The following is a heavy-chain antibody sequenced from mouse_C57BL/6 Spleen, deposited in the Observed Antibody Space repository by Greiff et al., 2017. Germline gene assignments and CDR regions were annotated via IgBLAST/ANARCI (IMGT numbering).Heavy chain of an antibody. J-gene: IGHJ4*01. Sequence: QVQLQQPGAELVMPGASVKLSCKASGYTFTSYWMHWVKQRPGQGLEWIGEIDPSDSYTNYNQKFKGKSTLTVDKSSRTAYMQLSSLTSEDSAVYYCARSANYYGSSYEGAMDYWGQGTSVTVSS. V-gene: IGHV1-69*01. D-gene: IGHD1-1*01. CDR3: ARSANYYGSSYEGAMDY. CDR1: GYTFTSYW. CDR2: IDPSDSYT.